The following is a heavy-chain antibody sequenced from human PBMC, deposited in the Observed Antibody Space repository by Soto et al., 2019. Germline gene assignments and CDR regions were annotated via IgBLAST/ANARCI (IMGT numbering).Heavy chain of an antibody. CDR1: GFTFSDYY. D-gene: IGHD4-17*01. J-gene: IGHJ3*01. V-gene: IGHV3-11*05. Sequence: GGSLRLSCAASGFTFSDYYMSWIRQAPGKGLEWVSYISSSSSYTNYADSVKGRFTISRDNSKSTVSLKMNSLRAEDTAVYYCAKDHNTDYVGGFEFGGPGTMVTV. CDR2: ISSSSSYT. CDR3: AKDHNTDYVGGFEF.